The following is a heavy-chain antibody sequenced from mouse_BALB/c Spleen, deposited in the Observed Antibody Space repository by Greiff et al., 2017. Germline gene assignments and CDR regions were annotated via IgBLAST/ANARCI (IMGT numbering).Heavy chain of an antibody. J-gene: IGHJ2*01. CDR1: GFNIKDTY. CDR3: NYYGYDLYYFDY. Sequence: EVQRVESGAELVKPGASVKLSCTASGFNIKDTYMHWVKQRPEQGLEWIGWIDPENGDTEYAPKFQGKATMTADTSSNTAYLQLSSLTSEDTAVYYCNYYGYDLYYFDYWGQGTTLTVSS. V-gene: IGHV14-4*02. D-gene: IGHD2-2*01. CDR2: IDPENGDT.